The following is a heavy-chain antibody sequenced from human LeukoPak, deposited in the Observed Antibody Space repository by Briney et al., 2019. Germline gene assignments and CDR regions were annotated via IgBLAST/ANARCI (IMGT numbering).Heavy chain of an antibody. CDR3: ARDYPYMSGRYMDV. V-gene: IGHV4-39*07. Sequence: SETLSLTSAVSGDSTSYHNYYSDWIRHPPGTGLEWSGTVYYTGNTYYNPSLKSRVTISVDTSKNPLSLKLMSVNGAVTALDYCARDYPYMSGRYMDVWGKGTTVTVSS. CDR2: VYYTGNT. J-gene: IGHJ6*03. D-gene: IGHD3-10*02. CDR1: GDSTSYHNYY.